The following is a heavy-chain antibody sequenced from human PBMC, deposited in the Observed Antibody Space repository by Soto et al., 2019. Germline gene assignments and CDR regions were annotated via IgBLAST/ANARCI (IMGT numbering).Heavy chain of an antibody. CDR3: AKTFLAGGYSYGYYFDY. Sequence: GGSLRLSCAASGFTFSSYGMHWVRQAPGKGLEWVAVISYDGSNKYYADSVKGRFTISRDNSKNTLYLQMNSLRAEDTAVYYCAKTFLAGGYSYGYYFDYWGQGTLVTVSS. D-gene: IGHD5-18*01. J-gene: IGHJ4*02. CDR2: ISYDGSNK. V-gene: IGHV3-30*18. CDR1: GFTFSSYG.